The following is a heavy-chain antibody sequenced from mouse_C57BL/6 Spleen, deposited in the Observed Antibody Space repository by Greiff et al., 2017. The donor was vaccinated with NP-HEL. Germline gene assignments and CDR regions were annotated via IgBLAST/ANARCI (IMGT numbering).Heavy chain of an antibody. CDR3: ARSLGRVNYFDY. J-gene: IGHJ2*01. Sequence: EVQLQQTGPELVKPGASVKISCKASGYSFTGYYMNWVKQSPEKSLEWIGEINPSTGGTTYNQKVKAKATLTGDKSSSTAYMQLKSLTSEDSAVYYCARSLGRVNYFDYWGQGTTLTVSS. V-gene: IGHV1-42*01. CDR2: INPSTGGT. D-gene: IGHD4-1*01. CDR1: GYSFTGYY.